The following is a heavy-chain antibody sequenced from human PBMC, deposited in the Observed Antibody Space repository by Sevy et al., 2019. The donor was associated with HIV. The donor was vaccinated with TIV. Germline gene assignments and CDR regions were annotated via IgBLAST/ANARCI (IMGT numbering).Heavy chain of an antibody. Sequence: GGSLRLSCAVSGFTINNYAMNWVRQAPGKGLEWVSGITDSGGSTYYADTVKGRFTITRDNSKNTMYLKMNSMRAEDTAVAYCANDSYYDNAHFDYWGQGTLVTVSS. CDR1: GFTINNYA. D-gene: IGHD3-22*01. CDR3: ANDSYYDNAHFDY. CDR2: ITDSGGST. J-gene: IGHJ4*02. V-gene: IGHV3-23*01.